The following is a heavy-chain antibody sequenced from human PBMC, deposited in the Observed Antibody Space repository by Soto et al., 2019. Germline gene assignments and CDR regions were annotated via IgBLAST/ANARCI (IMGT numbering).Heavy chain of an antibody. D-gene: IGHD3-10*01. CDR1: GYTFTSYD. J-gene: IGHJ4*02. CDR2: MNPNSGNT. CDR3: ARGPRTHYGSYVDY. Sequence: QVQLVQSGAEVKKPGASVKVSCKASGYTFTSYDINWVRQATGQGLEWMGWMNPNSGNTGYAQKFQGRVTMTRNTSISTAYMELSSLRSEDTAVYYCARGPRTHYGSYVDYWGQGSLVTVSS. V-gene: IGHV1-8*01.